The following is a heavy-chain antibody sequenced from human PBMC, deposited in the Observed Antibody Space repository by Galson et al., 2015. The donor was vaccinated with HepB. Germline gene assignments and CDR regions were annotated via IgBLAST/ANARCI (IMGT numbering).Heavy chain of an antibody. CDR1: GGSISSSSYY. CDR2: IYYSGST. J-gene: IGHJ6*02. D-gene: IGHD3-22*01. Sequence: QVQLQESGPGLVKPSETLSLTCTVSGGSISSSSYYWGWIRQPPGKGLEWIGSIYYSGSTYYNPSLKSRVTISVDTSKNQFSLKLSSVTAADTAVYYCARRRLNYGMDVWGQGTTVTVSS. CDR3: ARRRLNYGMDV. V-gene: IGHV4-39*01.